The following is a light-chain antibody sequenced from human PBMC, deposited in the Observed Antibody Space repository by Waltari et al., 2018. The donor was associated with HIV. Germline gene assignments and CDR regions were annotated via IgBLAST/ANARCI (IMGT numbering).Light chain of an antibody. CDR2: EVT. CDR1: SSDVGAYNL. Sequence: QSALTQPASVSGSPGQSITISCTGTSSDVGAYNLVSWYPQNPGTAPKLMLFEVTKRTSGVSDRFSGSRSGNTASLTISGLQAEDEGDYHCCSYTGTGVVFGGGTKLTVL. V-gene: IGLV2-23*02. CDR3: CSYTGTGVV. J-gene: IGLJ2*01.